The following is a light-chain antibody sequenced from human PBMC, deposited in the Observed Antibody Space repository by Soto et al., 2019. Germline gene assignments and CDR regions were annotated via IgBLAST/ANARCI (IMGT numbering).Light chain of an antibody. CDR3: QQYDTSPPGYT. CDR2: GAS. J-gene: IGKJ2*01. V-gene: IGKV3-20*01. CDR1: QSVSSRY. Sequence: DIVLTQSPGTLSLSPGERATLSCRTSQSVSSRYLAWYQQKPGQAPRLLIYGASNRATGIQDRFSGSGSGTVFTLTIGRLEPEDFAVYYCQQYDTSPPGYTFGQGTKLEIK.